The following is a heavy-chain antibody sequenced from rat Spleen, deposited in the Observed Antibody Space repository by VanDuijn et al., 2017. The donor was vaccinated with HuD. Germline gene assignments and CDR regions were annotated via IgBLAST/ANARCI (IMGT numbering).Heavy chain of an antibody. CDR2: ISYDGDNT. D-gene: IGHD1-4*01. Sequence: EVQLMESGGGLVQPGRSMKLSCLASGFTFSNYDMAWVSQAPTKGLEWVASISYDGDNTYYRDSVKGRFTFSRDNAKSSLYLQMDSLRSEDTATYYCTTDRSGYIFDYWGQGVMVSVSS. V-gene: IGHV5-20*01. CDR1: GFTFSNYD. CDR3: TTDRSGYIFDY. J-gene: IGHJ2*01.